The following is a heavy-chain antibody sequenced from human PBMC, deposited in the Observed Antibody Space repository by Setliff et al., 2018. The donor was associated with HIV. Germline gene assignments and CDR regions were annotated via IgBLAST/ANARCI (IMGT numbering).Heavy chain of an antibody. CDR3: ARGVAAAGL. Sequence: PPGKGLEWIGEINHSGSTNYNMSLWSRVTISLDASKNQFSLKLSSVTAADTAVYYCARGVAAAGLWGQGTLVTVSS. D-gene: IGHD6-13*01. V-gene: IGHV4-34*01. J-gene: IGHJ4*02. CDR2: INHSGST.